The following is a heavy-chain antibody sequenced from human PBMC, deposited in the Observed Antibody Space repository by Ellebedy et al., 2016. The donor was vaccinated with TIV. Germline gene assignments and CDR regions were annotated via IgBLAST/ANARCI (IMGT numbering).Heavy chain of an antibody. D-gene: IGHD5-18*01. Sequence: SVKVSXXASGGTFSSYAISWVRQAPGQGLEWMGGIIPIFGTANYAQKFQGRVTITADESTSTAYMELSSLRSEDTAVYYCARGGYSYGYDYYYGMDVWGQGTTVTVSS. CDR1: GGTFSSYA. CDR3: ARGGYSYGYDYYYGMDV. J-gene: IGHJ6*02. CDR2: IIPIFGTA. V-gene: IGHV1-69*13.